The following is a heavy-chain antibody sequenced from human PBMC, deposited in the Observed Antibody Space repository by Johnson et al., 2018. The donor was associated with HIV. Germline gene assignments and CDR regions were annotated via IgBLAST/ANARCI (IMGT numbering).Heavy chain of an antibody. Sequence: QVQLVESGGGVVQPGRSLRLSCAASGFTFSSYGMAWVRQAPGKGLEWVTVISFAGVKKYYADSVKGRFTISRDNSKNTLYLQINSLRAEDMAVYYCAKVGIVGATTGAFDIWGQGTMVTVSS. CDR2: ISFAGVKK. J-gene: IGHJ3*02. CDR3: AKVGIVGATTGAFDI. D-gene: IGHD1-26*01. CDR1: GFTFSSYG. V-gene: IGHV3-30*18.